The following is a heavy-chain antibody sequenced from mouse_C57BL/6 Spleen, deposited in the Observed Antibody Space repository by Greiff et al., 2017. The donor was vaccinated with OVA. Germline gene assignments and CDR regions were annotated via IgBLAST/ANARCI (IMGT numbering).Heavy chain of an antibody. CDR1: GFTFSSYA. D-gene: IGHD2-4*01. CDR2: ISSGGDYI. V-gene: IGHV5S21*01. J-gene: IGHJ4*01. Sequence: EVMLVESGEGLVKPGGSLKLSCAASGFTFSSYAMSWVRQTPEKRLEWVAYISSGGDYIYYADTVKGRFTISRDNARNTLYLQMSSLKSEDTAMYYCTRGGEYDYDVGVDYWGQGTSVTVSS. CDR3: TRGGEYDYDVGVDY.